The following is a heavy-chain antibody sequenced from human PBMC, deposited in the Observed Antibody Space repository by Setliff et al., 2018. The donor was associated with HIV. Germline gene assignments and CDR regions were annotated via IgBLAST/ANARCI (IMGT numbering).Heavy chain of an antibody. J-gene: IGHJ4*02. V-gene: IGHV7-4-1*02. CDR1: GYTFTSYD. Sequence: ASVKVSCKASGYTFTSYDINWVRQATGQGLEWMGWINTYTGNPTYAQDFTGRFVFSLDTSISTAYLQISSLKAEDTAVYYCARDQRLFYFDSWGQGTLVTVSS. CDR3: ARDQRLFYFDS. CDR2: INTYTGNP.